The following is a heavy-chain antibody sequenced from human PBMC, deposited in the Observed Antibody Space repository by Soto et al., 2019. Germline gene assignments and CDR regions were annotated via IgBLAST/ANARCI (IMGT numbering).Heavy chain of an antibody. CDR2: ISTYNGNT. CDR3: ARVVGGIPVAGSWNWFDP. CDR1: GYTSTSYA. V-gene: IGHV1-18*04. J-gene: IGHJ5*02. D-gene: IGHD6-19*01. Sequence: ASVKVSCKASGYTSTSYALSWVRHAPGQGLEWMGWISTYNGNTNYAQNLQGRVTMTTDISTNTAYMELRSLRSDDTAVYYCARVVGGIPVAGSWNWFDPWGQGTLVTVSS.